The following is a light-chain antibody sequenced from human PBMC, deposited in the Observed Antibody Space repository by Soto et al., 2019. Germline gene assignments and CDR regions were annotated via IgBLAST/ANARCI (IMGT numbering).Light chain of an antibody. V-gene: IGKV3-20*01. CDR2: GAS. Sequence: EIVLTQSPGTLSLSPGERATLSCRASQSVSSSYLAWYQQKPGQAPRLLIYGASSRATGIPDRFSGSGSGTDVTLTISRLEPEDFAVYYCQQDGSSFSFGQGTKVEI. J-gene: IGKJ1*01. CDR3: QQDGSSFS. CDR1: QSVSSSY.